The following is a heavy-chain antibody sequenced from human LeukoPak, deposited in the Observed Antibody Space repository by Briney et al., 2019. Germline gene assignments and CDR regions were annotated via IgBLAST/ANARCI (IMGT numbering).Heavy chain of an antibody. D-gene: IGHD3-9*01. CDR3: AAEDDFLTGYYDFDY. V-gene: IGHV1-58*01. CDR1: GFTFARSA. CDR2: IVIANGNT. Sequence: SLKVSGKASGFTFARSAVQWVRQARGQRPEWIGWIVIANGNTNYAQKFQERLTITRDMSTSTAYMELSSLRSEDTAVYYCAAEDDFLTGYYDFDYWGQGTVVTVSS. J-gene: IGHJ4*02.